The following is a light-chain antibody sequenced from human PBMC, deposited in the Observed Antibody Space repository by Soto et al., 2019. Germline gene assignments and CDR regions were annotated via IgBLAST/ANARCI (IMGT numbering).Light chain of an antibody. J-gene: IGKJ2*01. V-gene: IGKV1-33*01. Sequence: DIQMTQSPSSLSASVGDRVTITCQASQGIANYLNWYQQKPGKAPKVLIYDASSLEKGVPSRFSGNGSGTDFTFTISSLQPEDIATYYCQQYDDLLPTFGQGTKLEIK. CDR1: QGIANY. CDR3: QQYDDLLPT. CDR2: DAS.